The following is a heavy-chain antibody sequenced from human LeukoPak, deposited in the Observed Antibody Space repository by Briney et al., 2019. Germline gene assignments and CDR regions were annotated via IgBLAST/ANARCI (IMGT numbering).Heavy chain of an antibody. V-gene: IGHV4-59*01. CDR1: GGSISSYY. D-gene: IGHD1-26*01. J-gene: IGHJ4*02. CDR2: THYSGST. CDR3: AKEYLGSTRGFDY. Sequence: PSETLSLTCIVSGGSISSYYWSWIRQPPGKGLKWIGYTHYSGSTNYNPSLKSRVTISLDTSKNQFSLRLSSVTAADTAVYYCAKEYLGSTRGFDYWGQGTLVTVSS.